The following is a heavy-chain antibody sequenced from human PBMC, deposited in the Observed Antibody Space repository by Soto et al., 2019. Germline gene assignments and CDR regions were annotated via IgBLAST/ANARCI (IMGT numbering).Heavy chain of an antibody. CDR1: VYTFTSYG. Sequence: QVQLVQSGAEVKKPGASVKVSCKASVYTFTSYGISWVRQAPGQGLEWMGWISAYNGNTNYAQKLQGRVTMTTDTSTSTAYMELRSLRSDDTAVYYCARGGHNYIWGSYRYDAFDIWGQGTMVTVSS. J-gene: IGHJ3*02. D-gene: IGHD3-16*02. CDR2: ISAYNGNT. CDR3: ARGGHNYIWGSYRYDAFDI. V-gene: IGHV1-18*01.